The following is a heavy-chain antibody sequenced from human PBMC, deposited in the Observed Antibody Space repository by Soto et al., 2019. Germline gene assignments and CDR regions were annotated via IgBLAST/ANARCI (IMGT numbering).Heavy chain of an antibody. CDR2: IYYSGST. CDR1: GGSISSGGYY. J-gene: IGHJ5*02. D-gene: IGHD6-25*01. Sequence: PSETLSLTCTVSGGSISSGGYYWSWIRQHPGKGLEWIGYIYYSGSTYYNPSLKSRVTISVDTSKNQFSLKLSSVTAADTAVYYCAREGPSGVRRLGTSFWFDPWGQGTLVTVSS. V-gene: IGHV4-31*03. CDR3: AREGPSGVRRLGTSFWFDP.